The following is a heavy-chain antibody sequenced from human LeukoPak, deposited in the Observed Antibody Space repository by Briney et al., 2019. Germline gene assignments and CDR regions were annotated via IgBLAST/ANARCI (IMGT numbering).Heavy chain of an antibody. V-gene: IGHV3-30*02. D-gene: IGHD3-22*01. Sequence: GSLRLSCAASGFTFSNYGIHWVRQAPGKGLEWVAFIRYDGSNKYYADSVKGRFTISRDNSKNILYLQMNSLRAEDTALYYCATMIVVATDVDYWGQGTLVTVSS. CDR1: GFTFSNYG. J-gene: IGHJ4*02. CDR2: IRYDGSNK. CDR3: ATMIVVATDVDY.